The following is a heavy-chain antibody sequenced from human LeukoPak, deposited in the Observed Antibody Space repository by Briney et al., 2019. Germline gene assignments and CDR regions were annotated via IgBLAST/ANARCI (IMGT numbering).Heavy chain of an antibody. CDR2: ISAYNGNT. Sequence: ASVKVSCKASGYTFTSYGISWVRQAPGQGLEWMGWISAYNGNTNYAQKLQGRVTVTTDTSTSTAYMELRSLRSDDTAVYYCARVSVGYCTNGVCPNWFDHWGQGTLVTVSS. D-gene: IGHD2-8*01. V-gene: IGHV1-18*01. J-gene: IGHJ5*02. CDR3: ARVSVGYCTNGVCPNWFDH. CDR1: GYTFTSYG.